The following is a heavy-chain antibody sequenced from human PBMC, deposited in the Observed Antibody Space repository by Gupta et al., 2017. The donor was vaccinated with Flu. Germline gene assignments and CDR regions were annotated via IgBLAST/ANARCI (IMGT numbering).Heavy chain of an antibody. CDR2: ISSSSSYI. CDR3: ARDFSGDYVPQDYYYGMDV. V-gene: IGHV3-21*01. CDR1: GFTFSSYS. D-gene: IGHD4-17*01. J-gene: IGHJ6*02. Sequence: EVQLVESGGGLVKPGGSLRLSCAASGFTFSSYSMNWVRQAPGKGLEWVSSISSSSSYIYYADSVKGRFTISRDNAKNSLYLQMNSLRAEDTAVYYCARDFSGDYVPQDYYYGMDVWGQGTTVTVSS.